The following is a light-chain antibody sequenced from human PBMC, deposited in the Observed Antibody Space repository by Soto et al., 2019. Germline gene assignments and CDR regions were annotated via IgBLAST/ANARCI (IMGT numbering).Light chain of an antibody. CDR2: GAS. CDR1: QSVSSN. CDR3: QHYNSYSEA. V-gene: IGKV3-15*01. Sequence: EIVMTQSPATLSVSPGERATLSCRASQSVSSNLAWYQQKPGQAPRLLIYGASTRATGIPARFSGSGSGTEFTLTISSLQSEDFATYYCQHYNSYSEAVGQGTKVDIK. J-gene: IGKJ1*01.